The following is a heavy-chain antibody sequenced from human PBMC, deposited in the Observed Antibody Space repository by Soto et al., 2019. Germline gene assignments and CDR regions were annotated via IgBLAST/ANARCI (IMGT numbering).Heavy chain of an antibody. Sequence: PSETLSLTCIVSGGSISSSSYYWGWIRQPPGKGLEWIGSIYYSGSTYYNPSLKSRVTISVDTSKNQFSLKLSSVTAEDTALYYCAIEKVGATSVHVFDIWGQGTMVTVSS. CDR3: AIEKVGATSVHVFDI. J-gene: IGHJ3*02. CDR1: GGSISSSSYY. CDR2: IYYSGST. D-gene: IGHD1-26*01. V-gene: IGHV4-39*01.